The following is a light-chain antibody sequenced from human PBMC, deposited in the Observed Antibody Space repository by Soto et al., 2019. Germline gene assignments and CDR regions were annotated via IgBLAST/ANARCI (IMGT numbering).Light chain of an antibody. CDR1: RTLFYPSNNKTY. J-gene: IGKJ2*01. Sequence: DIVMTQSPDPLAVSLGERATINCKSNRTLFYPSNNKTYLAWYQQKAGQPPKLLIYWASMRESGVPDRFSGSGSGTDFTLTISSLQAEDVAIFYCQQYYNTPYTFGQGTKLEIK. CDR3: QQYYNTPYT. CDR2: WAS. V-gene: IGKV4-1*01.